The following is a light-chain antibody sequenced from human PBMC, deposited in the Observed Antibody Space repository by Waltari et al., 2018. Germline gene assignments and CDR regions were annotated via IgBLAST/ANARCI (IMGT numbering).Light chain of an antibody. CDR1: SRDVGGYNY. CDR2: DVS. V-gene: IGLV2-14*01. Sequence: QSALTQPASVSGSPGQSITISCPGTSRDVGGYNYFSWYQQHPGKAPKLMIYDVSKRPSGVSNRFSGSKSGNTASLTISGLQAEDEADYYCSSYTSSSSVVFGGGTKLTVL. J-gene: IGLJ2*01. CDR3: SSYTSSSSVV.